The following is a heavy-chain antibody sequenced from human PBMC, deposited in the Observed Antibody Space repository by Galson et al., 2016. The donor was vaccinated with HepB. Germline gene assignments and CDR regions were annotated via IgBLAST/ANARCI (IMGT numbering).Heavy chain of an antibody. J-gene: IGHJ4*02. CDR1: RFTFSSYS. Sequence: SLRLSCAASRFTFSSYSMNWVRQAPGKGLEWVASISTRRTTYYSDSVQGRFTISRDNSNNTLYLQMNGLRAEDTAVYYCAKERLVRRIFDHWGQGTLLTVSS. CDR2: ISTRRTT. V-gene: IGHV3-23*01. D-gene: IGHD1-1*01. CDR3: AKERLVRRIFDH.